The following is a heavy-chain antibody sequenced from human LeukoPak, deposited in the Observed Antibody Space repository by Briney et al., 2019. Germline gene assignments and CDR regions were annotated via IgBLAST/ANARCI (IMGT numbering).Heavy chain of an antibody. CDR1: GFTFNKYW. Sequence: GGSLRLSCAASGFTFNKYWMHWVRHAPGKGLVWVSHIKGDGSITNFADSVKGRFTISRDNAKNTVYLQINSLRVEDSAIYYCARDGPAAGGPDLDYWGQGTLVTVSS. CDR3: ARDGPAAGGPDLDY. CDR2: IKGDGSIT. J-gene: IGHJ4*02. V-gene: IGHV3-74*01. D-gene: IGHD6-13*01.